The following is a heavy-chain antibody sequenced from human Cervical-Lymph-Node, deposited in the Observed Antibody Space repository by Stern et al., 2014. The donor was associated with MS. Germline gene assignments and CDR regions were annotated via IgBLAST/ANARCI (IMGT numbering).Heavy chain of an antibody. D-gene: IGHD1-26*01. J-gene: IGHJ5*02. CDR2: ISYDGSNK. CDR1: GFTFSSYD. V-gene: IGHV3-30*18. Sequence: VQLEESGGGVVQPGRSLRLSCAASGFTFSSYDMHWVRQAPGKGLEWVAIISYDGSNKYYAVSVKGRFTISRDNSKNTLYLQMNSLRAEDTAVYYCANYPVGAWGQGTLVTVSS. CDR3: ANYPVGA.